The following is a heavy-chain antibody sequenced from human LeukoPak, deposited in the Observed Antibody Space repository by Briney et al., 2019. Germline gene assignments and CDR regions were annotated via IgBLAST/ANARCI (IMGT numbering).Heavy chain of an antibody. V-gene: IGHV4-34*01. D-gene: IGHD2-21*01. Sequence: KPSETLSLTCAVYGGSFSGYYWSWIRQPPGKGLEWIGEINHSGSTNYNPSLKSRVTISVDTSKNQFSLKLSSVTAADTAVYYCARGRTRQVIAIRRMDDAFDIWGQGTMVTVSS. CDR1: GGSFSGYY. CDR2: INHSGST. CDR3: ARGRTRQVIAIRRMDDAFDI. J-gene: IGHJ3*02.